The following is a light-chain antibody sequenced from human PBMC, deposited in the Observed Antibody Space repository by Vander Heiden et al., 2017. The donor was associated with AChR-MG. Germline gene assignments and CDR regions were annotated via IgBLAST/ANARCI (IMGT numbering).Light chain of an antibody. CDR1: QSINKY. CDR2: ATS. J-gene: IGKJ4*01. Sequence: DIQMTQSPSSLAASVGDRVTITCRASQSINKYLNWYQHKPGTAPKFLIYATSSLQSGVPSRFSGSGSGTDFTLTISSLQPEDFATYYCQQCDRTPLTFGAGTKVEIK. CDR3: QQCDRTPLT. V-gene: IGKV1-39*01.